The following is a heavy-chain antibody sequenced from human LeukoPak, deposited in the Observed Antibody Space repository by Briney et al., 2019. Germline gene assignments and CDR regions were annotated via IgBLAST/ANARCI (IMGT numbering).Heavy chain of an antibody. V-gene: IGHV4-34*01. CDR2: INHSGST. D-gene: IGHD3-22*01. CDR3: ARKRVVKHRGAFDI. CDR1: GGSFSGYY. Sequence: SETLSLTCAVHGGSFSGYYWSWIRQPPGKGLEWIGEINHSGSTNYNPSLKSRVTISVDTSKSQFSLKLSSVTAADTAVYYCARKRVVKHRGAFDIWGQGTMVTVSS. J-gene: IGHJ3*02.